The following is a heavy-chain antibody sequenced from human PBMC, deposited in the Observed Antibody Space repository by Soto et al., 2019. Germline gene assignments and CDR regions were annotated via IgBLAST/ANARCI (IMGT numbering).Heavy chain of an antibody. CDR3: ASTPGDRTRAHWFDP. V-gene: IGHV3-53*01. J-gene: IGHJ5*02. Sequence: LRLSCAASGFTVSSNHMSWVRQAPGKGLEWVSVIYSDGSTYYAGSVKGRFTISRDNSKNTLYLQMNSLRAEDTAVYYCASTPGDRTRAHWFDPSGQGTLVTVS. CDR2: IYSDGST. D-gene: IGHD2-21*02. CDR1: GFTVSSNH.